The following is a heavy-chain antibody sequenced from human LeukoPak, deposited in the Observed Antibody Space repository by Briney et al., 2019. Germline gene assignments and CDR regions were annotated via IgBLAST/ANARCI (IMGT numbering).Heavy chain of an antibody. CDR1: GFTFSSYV. D-gene: IGHD5-24*01. V-gene: IGHV3-30*18. CDR2: KD. Sequence: GGSLRLSCAASGFTFSSYVMHWVRQVPGKGLDWVAVKDYCADSVKGRFTASKDNSKSTLYLQMNSLRAEDTAVYYCAKPPFDGYPSDFDYWGQGTLVTVSS. CDR3: AKPPFDGYPSDFDY. J-gene: IGHJ4*02.